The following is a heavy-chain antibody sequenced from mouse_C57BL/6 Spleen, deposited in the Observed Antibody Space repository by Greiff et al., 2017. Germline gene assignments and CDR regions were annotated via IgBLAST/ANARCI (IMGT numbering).Heavy chain of an antibody. Sequence: EVQLQQSGGGLVKPGGSLKLSCAASGFTFSDYGMHWVRQTPEKGLEWVAYISRGRSTIYYTDTVKGRFTISRDNAKNTLFLQMTSVRSEDTAMDYCARSWCPYWGQGTLVTVSA. CDR1: GFTFSDYG. V-gene: IGHV5-17*01. CDR3: ARSWCPY. CDR2: ISRGRSTI. J-gene: IGHJ3*01.